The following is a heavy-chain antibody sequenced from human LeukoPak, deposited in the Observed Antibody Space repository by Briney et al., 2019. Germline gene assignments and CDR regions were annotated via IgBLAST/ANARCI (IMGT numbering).Heavy chain of an antibody. CDR1: GSTFSSYE. CDR2: ISTSGSTI. Sequence: PGGSLRLSCAASGSTFSSYEMNWVRQAPGKGLEWVSYISTSGSTIYYADSVKGRFTISRDNAKNSLFLQMNSLRAEDTAVYYCARGIAAPDYWGQGTLVTVSS. V-gene: IGHV3-48*03. D-gene: IGHD6-13*01. CDR3: ARGIAAPDY. J-gene: IGHJ4*02.